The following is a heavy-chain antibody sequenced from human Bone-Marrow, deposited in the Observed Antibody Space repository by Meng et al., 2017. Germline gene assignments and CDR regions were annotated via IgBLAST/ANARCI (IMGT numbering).Heavy chain of an antibody. Sequence: QVQLQHGGAGLLKPSETLSLTCAVYGGSFSGYYWSWIRQPPGKGLEWIGEINHSGSTNYNPSLKSRVTISVDTSKNQFSLKLSSVTAADTAVYYCAASSGWYRIDSWGQGTLVTVSS. CDR3: AASSGWYRIDS. CDR1: GGSFSGYY. V-gene: IGHV4-34*01. J-gene: IGHJ4*02. CDR2: INHSGST. D-gene: IGHD6-19*01.